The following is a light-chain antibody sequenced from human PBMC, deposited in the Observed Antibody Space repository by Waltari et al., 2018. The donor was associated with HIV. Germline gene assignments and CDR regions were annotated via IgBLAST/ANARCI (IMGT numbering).Light chain of an antibody. CDR1: QDINNH. J-gene: IGKJ4*01. V-gene: IGKV1-33*01. Sequence: DIQMTQSPSSLSASAGDRVTISCQASQDINNHLNWYQQRPGKAPDLLIYLEPGVPSRFSGSGSGTDFTFTITSLQPEDIATYYCLQFDSLPLTFGGGTKVDIK. CDR3: LQFDSLPLT.